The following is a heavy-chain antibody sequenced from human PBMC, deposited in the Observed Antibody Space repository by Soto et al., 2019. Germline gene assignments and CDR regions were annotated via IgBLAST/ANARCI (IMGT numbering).Heavy chain of an antibody. Sequence: VASVKVSCKASGYTFTDYYMHWVRQAPGQGLEWMGWINPNSGGTNYAQKFQGRVTMTRDTSISTAYMELNRLRSDDTAVYYCARDQSPSSGWPGMDVWGQGTTGTV. V-gene: IGHV1-2*02. D-gene: IGHD6-19*01. J-gene: IGHJ6*02. CDR3: ARDQSPSSGWPGMDV. CDR2: INPNSGGT. CDR1: GYTFTDYY.